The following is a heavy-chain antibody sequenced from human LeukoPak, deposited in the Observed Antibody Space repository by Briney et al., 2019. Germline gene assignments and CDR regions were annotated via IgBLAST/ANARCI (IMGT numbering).Heavy chain of an antibody. V-gene: IGHV3-64*02. D-gene: IGHD5-18*01. Sequence: GGSLRLSCAVSGASFSILAMHWVRQCPGKGLEFVSAIGGDGATTHYADSVRGRFTISRDNSKNTVHLQMGSLRPEDMAVYYCATGYNYYYDYWGQGTLVSASS. CDR3: ATGYNYYYDY. CDR1: GASFSILA. J-gene: IGHJ4*02. CDR2: IGGDGATT.